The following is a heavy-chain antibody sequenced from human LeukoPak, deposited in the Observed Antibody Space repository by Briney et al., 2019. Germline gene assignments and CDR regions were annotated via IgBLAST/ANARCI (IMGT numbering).Heavy chain of an antibody. CDR3: ARGMGPDSSGYNNAFDI. J-gene: IGHJ3*02. V-gene: IGHV3-66*01. CDR2: ILSGGTT. Sequence: GGSVTLSCAASGFTVSSNYMSWVRQAPGKGLEWVSVILSGGTTSYEGSVRGRFAISRDNFKNTLYLQMNSLRAEDTAVYYCARGMGPDSSGYNNAFDIWGQGTMVSVSS. CDR1: GFTVSSNY. D-gene: IGHD3-22*01.